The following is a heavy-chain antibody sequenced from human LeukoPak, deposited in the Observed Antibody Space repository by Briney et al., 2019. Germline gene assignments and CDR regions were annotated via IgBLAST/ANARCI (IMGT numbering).Heavy chain of an antibody. CDR2: IYSGGST. D-gene: IGHD3-10*01. Sequence: PGGSLRLSCAASGFTVSSNYMSWVRQAPGKGLEWVSVIYSGGSTYYADSVKGRFTISRDNSKNTLYLQMNSLRAEDTAVFYCARVNLKHVLLWFGMRGYGSGWFDPWGQGTLVTVSS. CDR1: GFTVSSNY. V-gene: IGHV3-66*01. J-gene: IGHJ5*02. CDR3: ARVNLKHVLLWFGMRGYGSGWFDP.